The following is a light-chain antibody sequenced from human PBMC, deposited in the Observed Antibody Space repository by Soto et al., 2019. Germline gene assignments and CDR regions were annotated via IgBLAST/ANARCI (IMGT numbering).Light chain of an antibody. CDR3: QQSGDSQWT. Sequence: AIRMTQSPSSFSASTGDRVTITCRASQGISSYLAWYQQKPGKAPKLVIYKATALETGVPSRFSGSGSGMDFTLTISSLEPEDFAVYYCQQSGDSQWTFGQGTKVDIK. J-gene: IGKJ1*01. CDR2: KAT. V-gene: IGKV1-8*01. CDR1: QGISSY.